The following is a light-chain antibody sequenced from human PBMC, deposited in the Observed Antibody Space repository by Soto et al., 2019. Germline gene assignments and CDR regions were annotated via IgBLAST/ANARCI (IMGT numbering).Light chain of an antibody. CDR2: DDS. V-gene: IGLV3-21*02. J-gene: IGLJ2*01. Sequence: SYELTQPPSVSVAPGQTARITCGGNNIGSKSVHWYQQKPGQAPVLVVYDDSDRPSGRPERFSGSNSGNTTTLTISRVEAGDEADYYCQVWDSSSDHHIFGGGTKLTVL. CDR1: NIGSKS. CDR3: QVWDSSSDHHI.